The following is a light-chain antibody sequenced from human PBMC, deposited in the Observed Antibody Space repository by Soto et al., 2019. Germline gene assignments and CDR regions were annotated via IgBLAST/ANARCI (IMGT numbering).Light chain of an antibody. V-gene: IGLV1-40*01. J-gene: IGLJ1*01. CDR2: GNT. Sequence: QSVLTQPPSVSGAPGQRVTISCTGSSSNIGAGYDVHWYLQLPGTAPKLLIYGNTNRPSGVPDRFSGSKSGTSASLAITGLQAEDEADYYCQSYDSRLSAYYVFGTGTQLTV. CDR1: SSNIGAGYD. CDR3: QSYDSRLSAYYV.